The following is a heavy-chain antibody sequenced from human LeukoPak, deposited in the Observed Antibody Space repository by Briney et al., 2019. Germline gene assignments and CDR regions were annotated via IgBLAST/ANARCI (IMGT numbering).Heavy chain of an antibody. J-gene: IGHJ5*02. CDR1: GDSFSSNSSA. V-gene: IGHV6-1*01. D-gene: IGHD1-26*01. CDR3: AIDTRNFRFGFDP. CDR2: TYYRSKWYN. Sequence: SQTLSLTCAISGDSFSSNSSAWNWIRQSPSRGLEWLGRTYYRSKWYNDYAVSVKSRITINPDTSKNQFSLQLNSVTPEDTAVYSCAIDTRNFRFGFDPWGQGTLVTVSS.